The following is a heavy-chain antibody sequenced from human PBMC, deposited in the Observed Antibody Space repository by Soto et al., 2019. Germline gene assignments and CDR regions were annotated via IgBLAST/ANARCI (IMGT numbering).Heavy chain of an antibody. CDR3: ATLNSFGSDY. J-gene: IGHJ4*02. V-gene: IGHV3-74*01. Sequence: EVQLVESGGGLVQPGGSLRLSCAASGFTFSNFWMHWVRQAPGKGLVWVSRIYSDGSGTTYADSVKGRFTISRDNAKSTLYLQMNSLRAEDTAVYYCATLNSFGSDYWGRGTLVTVSP. D-gene: IGHD5-18*01. CDR1: GFTFSNFW. CDR2: IYSDGSGT.